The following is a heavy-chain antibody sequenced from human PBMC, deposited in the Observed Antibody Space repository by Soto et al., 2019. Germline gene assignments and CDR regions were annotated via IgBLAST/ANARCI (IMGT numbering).Heavy chain of an antibody. CDR2: ISGSGGST. J-gene: IGHJ4*02. Sequence: EVQLLESGGGLVQPGGSLRLSGAASGFTFSSYAMNWVRQAPGKGLEWVSVISGSGGSTYYADSVKGRFTISRDKSKNKLHQQTNSLRGEDKAAYHRASRSSGWYFDYWGQGTLVTVSS. V-gene: IGHV3-23*01. D-gene: IGHD6-19*01. CDR1: GFTFSSYA. CDR3: ASRSSGWYFDY.